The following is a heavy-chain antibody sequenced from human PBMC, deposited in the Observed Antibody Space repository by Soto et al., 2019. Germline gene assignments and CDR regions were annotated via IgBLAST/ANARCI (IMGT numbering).Heavy chain of an antibody. D-gene: IGHD1-7*01. CDR2: ISTTGNT. CDR1: GDTITSFS. J-gene: IGHJ4*02. Sequence: SETLSLTCTVSGDTITSFSWNWIRQSAGKGLEWIGRISTTGNTHYNPSLESRVTMSLDTSKNQFSLKLTSVTAADTAVYYCEGESGENWSYEAYWGQGTLVTVS. CDR3: EGESGENWSYEAY. V-gene: IGHV4-4*07.